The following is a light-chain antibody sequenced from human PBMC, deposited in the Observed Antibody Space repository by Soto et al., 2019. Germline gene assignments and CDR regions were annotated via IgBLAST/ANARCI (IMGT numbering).Light chain of an antibody. CDR1: STDVGAYDF. V-gene: IGLV2-14*01. CDR2: EVS. J-gene: IGLJ1*01. CDR3: TSYTRGRTRD. Sequence: QSVLTQPASVSVSLGQSITISCTGPSTDVGAYDFVSWLQHHPGKAPKLMIYEVSNRPSGVPDRFSVSKSGNTASLTISGLQAEDEADYYCTSYTRGRTRDFGTGTKVTVL.